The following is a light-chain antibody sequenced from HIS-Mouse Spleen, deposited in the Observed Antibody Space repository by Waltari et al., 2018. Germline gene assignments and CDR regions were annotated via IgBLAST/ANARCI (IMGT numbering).Light chain of an antibody. CDR2: DVS. Sequence: QSALTQPASVSGSPGQSITIPCTGTLRDVGGSHYVYWYQPHPGKAPKLMIYDVSNRPSGVSNRFSGSKSGNTASLTISGLQAEDEADYYCSSYTSSSTRVFGGGTKLTVL. CDR1: LRDVGGSHY. V-gene: IGLV2-14*03. CDR3: SSYTSSSTRV. J-gene: IGLJ3*02.